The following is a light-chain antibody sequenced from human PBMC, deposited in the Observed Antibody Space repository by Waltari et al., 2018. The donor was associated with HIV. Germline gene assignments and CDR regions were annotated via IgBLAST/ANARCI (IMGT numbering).Light chain of an antibody. CDR3: QSYDSSLSGYV. J-gene: IGLJ1*01. CDR1: SSNIGAGYD. CDR2: GNT. V-gene: IGLV1-40*01. Sequence: QSVLTQPPSVSGAPGQRVTISCPGSSSNIGAGYDVHWYQQLPGTAPKLLIYGNTNRPSGVPDRFSGSKSGTSASLAITGLLVEDEADYYCQSYDSSLSGYVFGTGTKVTV.